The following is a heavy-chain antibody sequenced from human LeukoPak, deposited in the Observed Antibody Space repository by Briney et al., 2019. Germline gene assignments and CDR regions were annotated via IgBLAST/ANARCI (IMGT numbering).Heavy chain of an antibody. CDR3: ARGSYYYGSGSFMGSDS. V-gene: IGHV1-3*01. CDR2: INAGNGNT. CDR1: GYTFTSYA. Sequence: ASVKVSCKASGYTFTSYAMRWVRQAPGQRPEWMGWINAGNGNTEYSQKFQDRVTITRDTSASTVYMDLSSLRSEDTAVYYCARGSYYYGSGSFMGSDSWGQGTLVTVSS. D-gene: IGHD3-10*01. J-gene: IGHJ4*02.